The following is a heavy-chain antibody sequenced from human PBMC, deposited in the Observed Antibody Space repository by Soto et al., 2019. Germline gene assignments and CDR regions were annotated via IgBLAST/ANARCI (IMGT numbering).Heavy chain of an antibody. J-gene: IGHJ4*01. CDR3: XXXXXXXCYPLRWCPFDY. V-gene: IGHV3-30-3*01. CDR2: ISYDGSNK. D-gene: IGHD4-17*01. CDR1: GFTFSSYA. Sequence: QVQLVESGGGVVQPGRSLRLSCAASGFTFSSYAMHWVRQAPGKGLEWVAVISYDGSNKYYADSVKGRFTISRDNSKNTLYLQMNSLRAXDXXXXXXXXXXXXXCYPLRWCPFDYXGXGXXXXVSS.